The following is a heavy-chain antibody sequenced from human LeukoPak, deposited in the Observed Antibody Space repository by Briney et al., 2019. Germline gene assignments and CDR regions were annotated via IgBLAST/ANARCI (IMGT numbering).Heavy chain of an antibody. V-gene: IGHV4-61*08. D-gene: IGHD5-12*01. Sequence: PSQTLSLTCTVSGGSISNGVYYWSWIRQPPGKGLEWIADIYYSGSTNYNPSLKSRLTISVDTSRNQFSLRLSSVTAADTAVYYCARRYSGLDYWGQGTLVTVSS. J-gene: IGHJ4*02. CDR3: ARRYSGLDY. CDR1: GGSISNGVYY. CDR2: IYYSGST.